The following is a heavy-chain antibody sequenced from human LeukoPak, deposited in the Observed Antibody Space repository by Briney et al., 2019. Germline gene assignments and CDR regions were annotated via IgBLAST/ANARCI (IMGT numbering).Heavy chain of an antibody. V-gene: IGHV3-30*18. D-gene: IGHD5-18*01. CDR1: GFTFSSYG. CDR2: ISYDGSNK. Sequence: GRSLRLSCAASGFTFSSYGMHWVRQAPGKGLEWVAVISYDGSNKYYADSVKGRFTISRDNSKNTLYLQMNSLRAEDTAVYYCAKLALRGYSHSHFDYWGRGTLVTVSS. CDR3: AKLALRGYSHSHFDY. J-gene: IGHJ4*02.